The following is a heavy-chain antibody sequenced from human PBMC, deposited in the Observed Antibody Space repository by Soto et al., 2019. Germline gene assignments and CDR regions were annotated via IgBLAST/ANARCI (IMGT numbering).Heavy chain of an antibody. D-gene: IGHD3-16*01. V-gene: IGHV3-74*01. CDR3: ARDYQLLWEIHYYYAMEV. Sequence: EVELVESGGGLVQPGGSLRLSCAASGLTFSTYWMHWVRQAPGKGLVWVSRINSDESTTDYADSVKGRFTISRDNDKSTLYLQMNRLSGEDTSVYYCARDYQLLWEIHYYYAMEVWGQGTTVTVSS. CDR2: INSDESTT. J-gene: IGHJ6*02. CDR1: GLTFSTYW.